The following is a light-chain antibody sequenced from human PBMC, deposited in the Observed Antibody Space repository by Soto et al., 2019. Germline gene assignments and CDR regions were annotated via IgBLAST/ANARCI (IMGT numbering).Light chain of an antibody. CDR1: QSVSSSY. V-gene: IGKV3-20*01. J-gene: IGKJ4*01. Sequence: EIVLTQSPGTLSLSPGERATLSCRASQSVSSSYLAWYQQKPGQAPRLLIYGASSRATGIPDRFSGSGSGTEFTLTISRLEPEDLAVYYCQQYGSSPLTFGGGTKGDIK. CDR3: QQYGSSPLT. CDR2: GAS.